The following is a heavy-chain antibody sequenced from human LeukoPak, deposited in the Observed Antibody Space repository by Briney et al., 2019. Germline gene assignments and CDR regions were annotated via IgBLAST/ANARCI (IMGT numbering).Heavy chain of an antibody. CDR3: ARDLMRFLEWVN. Sequence: PGRSLRLSCAASGFTFSNYWMNWVRQAPGIGLEWVANIEHDGREKYYVDPVKGRFTISRDNAKNSLYLQMNSLRAEDTAVYYCARDLMRFLEWVNWGQGTLVTVSS. V-gene: IGHV3-7*04. CDR1: GFTFSNYW. CDR2: IEHDGREK. D-gene: IGHD3-3*01. J-gene: IGHJ4*02.